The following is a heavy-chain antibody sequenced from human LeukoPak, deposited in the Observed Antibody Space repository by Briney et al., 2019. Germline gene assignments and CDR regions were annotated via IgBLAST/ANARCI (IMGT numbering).Heavy chain of an antibody. J-gene: IGHJ4*02. CDR1: GFTFSSYS. CDR2: ISSSSSTI. D-gene: IGHD3-22*01. Sequence: GGSLRLSCAASGFTFSSYSMNWVRQAPGKGLEWVSYISSSSSTIYYADSVKGRFTISRDNAKNSLYLQMNSLRAEDTAVYYCARDPGVCDSSGLFDYWGQGTLVTVSS. V-gene: IGHV3-48*01. CDR3: ARDPGVCDSSGLFDY.